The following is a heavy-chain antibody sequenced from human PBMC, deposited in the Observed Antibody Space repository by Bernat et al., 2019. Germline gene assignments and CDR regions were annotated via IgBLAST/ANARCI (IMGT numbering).Heavy chain of an antibody. V-gene: IGHV3-49*04. CDR3: SYSGWNDY. Sequence: EVQLVESGGGLVHPGRSLRLSCTASGFTFGDYAMSWVRQAPGKGLEWVGFIRSKAYGGTTEYAASVKGRFTISRDDSKSIAYLQMNSLKTEDTAVYYCSYSGWNDYWGQGTLVTVSS. CDR1: GFTFGDYA. J-gene: IGHJ4*02. CDR2: IRSKAYGGTT. D-gene: IGHD6-19*01.